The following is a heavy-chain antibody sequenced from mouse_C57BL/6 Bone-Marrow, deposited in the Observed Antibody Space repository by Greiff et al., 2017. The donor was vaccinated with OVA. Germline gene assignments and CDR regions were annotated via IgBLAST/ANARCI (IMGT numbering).Heavy chain of an antibody. D-gene: IGHD4-1*01. CDR1: GFTFSSYA. Sequence: EVKLVESGEGLVKPGGSLKLSCAASGFTFSSYAMSWVRQTPEKRLEWVAYISSGGDYIYYADTVKGRFTISRDNARNTLYLQMSSLKSEDTAMYYCTRDVGRGRLCWFAYWGQGTLVTVSA. J-gene: IGHJ3*01. CDR2: ISSGGDYI. V-gene: IGHV5-9-1*02. CDR3: TRDVGRGRLCWFAY.